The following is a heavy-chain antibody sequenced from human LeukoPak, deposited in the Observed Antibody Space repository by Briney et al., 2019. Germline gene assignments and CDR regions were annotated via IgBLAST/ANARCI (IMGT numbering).Heavy chain of an antibody. CDR3: VTGHYDSRMYFDL. J-gene: IGHJ2*01. V-gene: IGHV3-74*01. CDR2: IKFDGSLA. D-gene: IGHD3-16*01. Sequence: GGSLRLSCTASGLTFSTYWVHWVRQAPGKGLVWVSQIKFDGSLASYADSVKGRFTISRDNAKNTLYLQMNTLGTEDTAMYYCVTGHYDSRMYFDLWGRGTLVTVSS. CDR1: GLTFSTYW.